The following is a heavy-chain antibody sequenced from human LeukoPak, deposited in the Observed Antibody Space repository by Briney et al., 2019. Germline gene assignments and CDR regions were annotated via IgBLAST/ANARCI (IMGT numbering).Heavy chain of an antibody. CDR2: INPNSGGT. D-gene: IGHD6-19*01. CDR1: GYTFTGYY. CDR3: AREAVAELYYFDY. Sequence: VASVKVSCKASGYTFTGYYMHWVRQAPGQGLEWMGWINPNSGGTNYAQKFQGRVTMTRDTSISTAYMELSRLRSDDTAVYYCAREAVAELYYFDYWGKGPLVTVSS. V-gene: IGHV1-2*02. J-gene: IGHJ4*02.